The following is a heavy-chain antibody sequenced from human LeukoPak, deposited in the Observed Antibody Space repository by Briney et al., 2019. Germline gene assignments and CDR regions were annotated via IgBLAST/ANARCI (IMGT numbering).Heavy chain of an antibody. J-gene: IGHJ3*02. D-gene: IGHD6-25*01. CDR3: AKDRGTSLCDAFDI. CDR2: I. CDR1: GLTFSTYG. V-gene: IGHV3-23*01. Sequence: GGSLRLSCAASGLTFSTYGMSWVHQAPGKGLEWVSVIKGRFTISRDNSKNTLYLQMNSLRAEDTAIYYCAKDRGTSLCDAFDIWGQGTMVTVSS.